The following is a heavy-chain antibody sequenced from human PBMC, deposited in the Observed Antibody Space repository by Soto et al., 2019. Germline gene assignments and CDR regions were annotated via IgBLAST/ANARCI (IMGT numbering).Heavy chain of an antibody. Sequence: EVQLVESGGGLVQPGGSLRLSCEASGFTFSSYWMNWVRQAPGKGLVWVSRINSDESSTTYADSVKGGFTISRDNAKNTLYLQMKSLRAEDMTVYYCAKEDAMDGIYFDNWGQGTLVTVSS. J-gene: IGHJ4*02. CDR1: GFTFSSYW. CDR3: AKEDAMDGIYFDN. D-gene: IGHD5-18*01. CDR2: INSDESST. V-gene: IGHV3-74*01.